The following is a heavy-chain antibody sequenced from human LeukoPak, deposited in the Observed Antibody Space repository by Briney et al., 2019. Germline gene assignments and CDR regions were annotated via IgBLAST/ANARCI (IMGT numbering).Heavy chain of an antibody. CDR3: ARGCFGELLFDH. V-gene: IGHV3-20*04. CDR1: GFTFDDHG. D-gene: IGHD3-10*01. J-gene: IGHJ4*02. CDR2: ISSSGSHI. Sequence: GGSLRLSCAASGFTFDDHGMSWVRQPPGKGLEWVSCISSSGSHIYSVDSVKGRFAISRDNAKNSLYLQMNSLRAEDTALYYCARGCFGELLFDHWGQGTLVTVPS.